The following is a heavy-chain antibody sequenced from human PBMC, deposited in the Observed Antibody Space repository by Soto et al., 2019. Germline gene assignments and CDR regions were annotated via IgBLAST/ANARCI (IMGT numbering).Heavy chain of an antibody. J-gene: IGHJ4*02. V-gene: IGHV4-59*08. CDR3: ARQGDIVVVPAAHFDC. D-gene: IGHD2-2*01. Sequence: SETLSLTCTVSGGSISSYYWSWIRQPPGKGLEWIGYIYYSGSTNYNPSLKSRVTISVDTSKNQFSLKLSFVTAADTAVYYCARQGDIVVVPAAHFDCWGQGTLVTVSS. CDR1: GGSISSYY. CDR2: IYYSGST.